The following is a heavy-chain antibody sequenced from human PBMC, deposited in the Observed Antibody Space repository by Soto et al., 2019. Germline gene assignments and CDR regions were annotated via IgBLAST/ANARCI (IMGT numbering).Heavy chain of an antibody. J-gene: IGHJ4*02. CDR3: AKASDTAMVPLPVDH. CDR2: ISGSGGST. V-gene: IGHV3-23*01. Sequence: EVQLLESGGGLVQPGGSLRLSCAASGFTFSSYAMSWVRQAPGKGLEWVSAISGSGGSTYYADSVNGRFTISRDNSENTLYLPMKRLRAEETDVYYCAKASDTAMVPLPVDHWGQGTLVTVSS. CDR1: GFTFSSYA. D-gene: IGHD5-18*01.